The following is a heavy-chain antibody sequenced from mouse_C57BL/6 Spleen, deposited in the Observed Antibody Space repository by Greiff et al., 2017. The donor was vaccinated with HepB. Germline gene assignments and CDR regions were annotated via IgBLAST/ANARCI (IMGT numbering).Heavy chain of an antibody. Sequence: EVQLQQSGPVLVKPGASVKMSCKASGYTFTDYYMNWVQQSHGKSLEWIGVINPYNGGTSYNQKFKGKATLTVDKSSSTVYMELNSLTSEDSAVYYCAREGRKGDFAYWGQGTLVTVSA. V-gene: IGHV1-19*01. CDR1: GYTFTDYY. CDR2: INPYNGGT. CDR3: AREGRKGDFAY. J-gene: IGHJ3*01.